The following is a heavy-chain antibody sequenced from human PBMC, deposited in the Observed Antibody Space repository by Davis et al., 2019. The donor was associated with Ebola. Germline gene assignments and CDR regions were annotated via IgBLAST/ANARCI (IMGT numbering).Heavy chain of an antibody. D-gene: IGHD2-21*01. CDR2: IFYSGIT. Sequence: MPSETLSLTCTVSGDSISGGLYFWGWVRQSPGKGLEWIGSIFYSGITQYNPSLKSRVTLSVDTSKNRVSLSLRSATAADTAVYYCANSPALNCGGACFTPGALDEWGQGILVTVPA. CDR3: ANSPALNCGGACFTPGALDE. CDR1: GDSISGGLYF. V-gene: IGHV4-39*02. J-gene: IGHJ4*02.